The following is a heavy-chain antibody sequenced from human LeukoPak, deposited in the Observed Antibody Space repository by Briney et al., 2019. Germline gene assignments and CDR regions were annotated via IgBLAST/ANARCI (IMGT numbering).Heavy chain of an antibody. Sequence: GGSLRLSCAASGFTFSSYSMNWVRQAPGKGLEWVSSISSSSSYIYYADSVKGRFTISRDNAKNSLYLQMNSLRAEDTAVYYCARGGYYYDSSGPAYWGKGPLVTVPS. V-gene: IGHV3-21*01. CDR2: ISSSSSYI. J-gene: IGHJ4*02. D-gene: IGHD3-22*01. CDR3: ARGGYYYDSSGPAY. CDR1: GFTFSSYS.